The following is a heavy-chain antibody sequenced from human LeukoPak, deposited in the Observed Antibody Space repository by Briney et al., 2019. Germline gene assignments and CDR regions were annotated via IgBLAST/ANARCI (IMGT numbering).Heavy chain of an antibody. J-gene: IGHJ4*02. D-gene: IGHD2-2*01. V-gene: IGHV3-49*04. CDR2: IRSKAYGGTT. CDR3: TSFSLPPLYCSSTSCMGALDY. CDR1: GFSFTTHA. Sequence: PGGSLRLSCVASGFSFTTHAMGWVRQAPGKGLEWVGFIRSKAYGGTTEYAASVKGRFTISRDDSKSIAYLQMNSLKTEDTAVYYCTSFSLPPLYCSSTSCMGALDYWGQGTLVTVSS.